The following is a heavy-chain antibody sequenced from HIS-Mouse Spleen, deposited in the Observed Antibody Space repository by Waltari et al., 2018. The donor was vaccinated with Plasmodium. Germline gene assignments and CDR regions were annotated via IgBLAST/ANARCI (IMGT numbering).Heavy chain of an antibody. D-gene: IGHD6-19*01. V-gene: IGHV1-18*01. J-gene: IGHJ3*02. CDR1: GYTFIRYG. Sequence: QVQLVQSGAEVKKPGASVKVSCKASGYTFIRYGISWVRQAPGKGLEWMGWISADNGNTKYAQKIQGRVSMTTDTSTSTAYRELRSLRSDDTAVYYCARGSAGDAFDIWGQGTMVTVSS. CDR2: ISADNGNT. CDR3: ARGSAGDAFDI.